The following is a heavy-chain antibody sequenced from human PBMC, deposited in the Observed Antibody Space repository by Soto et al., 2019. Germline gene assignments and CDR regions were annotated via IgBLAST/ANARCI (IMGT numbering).Heavy chain of an antibody. CDR1: GDSVTSGAYF. D-gene: IGHD4-17*01. V-gene: IGHV4-31*03. CDR2: ISHGGST. CDR3: ARSGDYEGPTFFSHYMDV. J-gene: IGHJ6*03. Sequence: QVQLQESGPGLVKPSQTLSLTCSVSGDSVTSGAYFWAWIRHRPGKALEWIGYISHGGSTYYSPSLVSRLSMSIDTSKNQFSLKLTSVTAADTAMYYCARSGDYEGPTFFSHYMDVWGKGTSVPVSS.